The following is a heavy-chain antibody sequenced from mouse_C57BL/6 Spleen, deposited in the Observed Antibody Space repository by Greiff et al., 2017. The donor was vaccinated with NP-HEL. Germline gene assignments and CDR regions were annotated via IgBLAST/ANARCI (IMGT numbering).Heavy chain of an antibody. CDR2: IDPSDSYT. D-gene: IGHD2-5*01. Sequence: QVQLQQPGAELVKPGASVKLSCKASGYTFTSYWMQWVKQRPGQGLEWIGEIDPSDSYTNYNQKFKGKATLTVDTSSSTAYMQLSSLTSEDSAVYYCAVGYSNYGLDYWGQGTLVTVSA. CDR3: AVGYSNYGLDY. V-gene: IGHV1-50*01. CDR1: GYTFTSYW. J-gene: IGHJ3*01.